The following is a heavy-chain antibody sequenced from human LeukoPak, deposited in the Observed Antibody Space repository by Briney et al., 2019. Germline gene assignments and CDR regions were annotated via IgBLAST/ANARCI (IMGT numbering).Heavy chain of an antibody. CDR2: MNLNSGDT. V-gene: IGHV1-8*01. Sequence: ASVKVSCKASGYTFSSHDIYWVRQAPGQGLEWMGWMNLNSGDTYYAQNFQGRFSITSDTSKSTTYMDLASLAPEDTAVYYCARVPVPAPRRGLYFDYWGLGTLITVSS. CDR3: ARVPVPAPRRGLYFDY. D-gene: IGHD2-2*01. CDR1: GYTFSSHD. J-gene: IGHJ4*02.